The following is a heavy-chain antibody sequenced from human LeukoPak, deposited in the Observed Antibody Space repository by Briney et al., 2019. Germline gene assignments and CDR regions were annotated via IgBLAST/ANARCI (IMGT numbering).Heavy chain of an antibody. CDR2: LDWDDDK. J-gene: IGHJ4*02. D-gene: IGHD1-26*01. Sequence: SGPALVKPTQPLTLTCTFSGFSLSTSGMRVSWIRQPPARALESLARLDWDDDKFYSTSLKTRLTISKDTSKNQVVLTMTNMDPVDTATYYCARTLDGSYGSGANFDYWGQGTLVTVSS. CDR3: ARTLDGSYGSGANFDY. CDR1: GFSLSTSGMR. V-gene: IGHV2-70*04.